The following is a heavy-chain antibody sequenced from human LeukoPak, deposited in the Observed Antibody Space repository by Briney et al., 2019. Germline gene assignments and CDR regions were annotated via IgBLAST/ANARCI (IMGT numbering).Heavy chain of an antibody. CDR2: IASDGSST. CDR3: TRGRPHGNDY. Sequence: GGSLRLSCAASGFTFSSYWMNWVRQAPGKGLVWVSRIASDGSSTTYADSVKGRFSISRDNAKNTLYLQMNSLRVEDTAVYYCTRGRPHGNDYWGQGTLVTVSS. CDR1: GFTFSSYW. V-gene: IGHV3-74*01. D-gene: IGHD4-23*01. J-gene: IGHJ4*02.